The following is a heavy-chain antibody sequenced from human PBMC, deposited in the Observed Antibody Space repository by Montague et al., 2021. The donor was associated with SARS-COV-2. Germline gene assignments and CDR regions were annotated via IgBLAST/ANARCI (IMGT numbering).Heavy chain of an antibody. CDR1: SDSINNYY. CDR2: VYHTGNT. V-gene: IGHV4-59*08. J-gene: IGHJ4*01. CDR3: AKHKWSQRLVAYFDS. D-gene: IGHD3-3*01. Sequence: SETLSLTCTVSSDSINNYYWSWIRQPPGKGPKWIAYVYHTGNTNYNPSLRSRVTVSVDTSKNQVSLNLSSVTAADTAVYYCAKHKWSQRLVAYFDSWGQGTVVSVSS.